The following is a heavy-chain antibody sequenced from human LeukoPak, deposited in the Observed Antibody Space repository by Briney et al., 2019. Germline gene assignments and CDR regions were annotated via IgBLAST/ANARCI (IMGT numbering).Heavy chain of an antibody. CDR1: GFTFSSYS. D-gene: IGHD1-26*01. CDR2: ISSSGNTI. J-gene: IGHJ4*02. CDR3: TRDSCTRELTYYFDY. Sequence: GGSLRLSCAASGFTFSSYSMNWVRQAPGKGLEWVSYISSSGNTIYYADSVKGRFTISRDNAKNSLYLQMNSLRAEDTAVYYGTRDSCTRELTYYFDYWGQGTLVTVSS. V-gene: IGHV3-48*04.